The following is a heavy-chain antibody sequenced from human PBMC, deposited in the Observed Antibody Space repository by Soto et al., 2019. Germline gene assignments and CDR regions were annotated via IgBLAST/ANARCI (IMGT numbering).Heavy chain of an antibody. CDR1: GFTVSSHA. Sequence: EVQVLESGGGLVQPGGSLRLSCEGSGFTVSSHAMTWIRQAPGKGPEWVSTVTADGGTYYADFVKGRFAMSRDTSEITLYLQMNSLGAEDTAAYYCAPHVSCSGGSCQYDAFAIRGQGTMVTVSS. J-gene: IGHJ3*02. V-gene: IGHV3-23*01. CDR3: APHVSCSGGSCQYDAFAI. CDR2: VTADGGT. D-gene: IGHD2-15*01.